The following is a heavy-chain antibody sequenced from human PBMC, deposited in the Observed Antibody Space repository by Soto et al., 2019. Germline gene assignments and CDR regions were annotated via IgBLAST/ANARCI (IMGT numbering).Heavy chain of an antibody. CDR1: GFTVSSNY. CDR3: ARDTNYYDSSGYYTEKRPLDY. CDR2: IYSGGST. V-gene: IGHV3-66*01. J-gene: IGHJ4*02. D-gene: IGHD3-22*01. Sequence: GGSLRLSCAASGFTVSSNYMSWVRQAPGKGLEWVSVIYSGGSTYYADSVKGRFTISRDNSKNTLYLQMNSLRAEDTAVYYCARDTNYYDSSGYYTEKRPLDYWGQGTLVSVSS.